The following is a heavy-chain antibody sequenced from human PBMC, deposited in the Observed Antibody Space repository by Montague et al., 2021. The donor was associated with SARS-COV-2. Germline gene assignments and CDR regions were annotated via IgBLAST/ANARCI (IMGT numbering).Heavy chain of an antibody. CDR3: ARTSRGSRYFYGVDV. J-gene: IGHJ6*02. Sequence: SETRSLTCTVSCDSISDYYWSWIRQPPGMGLVLIGYIFRSGATNYNPPLKSRVIISLDTSKSQFSLRLSSVTAADTAIYYCARTSRGSRYFYGVDVWGQGTTVTVSS. V-gene: IGHV4-59*12. D-gene: IGHD3-10*01. CDR1: CDSISDYY. CDR2: IFRSGAT.